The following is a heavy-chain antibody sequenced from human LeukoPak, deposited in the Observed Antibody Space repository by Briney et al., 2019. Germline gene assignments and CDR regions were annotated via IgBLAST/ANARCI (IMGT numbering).Heavy chain of an antibody. CDR3: ARDRAAAGLDYMDV. CDR2: ISYDGSNK. D-gene: IGHD6-13*01. J-gene: IGHJ6*03. V-gene: IGHV3-30*04. CDR1: GFTFSSYA. Sequence: GGSLRLSCAASGFTFSSYAMHWVRQAPGKGLEWVAVISYDGSNKYYADSVKGRFTISRDNSKNTLYLQMNSLRAEDTAVYYCARDRAAAGLDYMDVWGKGTTVTVSS.